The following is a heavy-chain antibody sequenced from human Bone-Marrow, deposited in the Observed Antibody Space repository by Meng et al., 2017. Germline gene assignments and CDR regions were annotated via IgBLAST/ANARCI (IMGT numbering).Heavy chain of an antibody. CDR1: GFTSGLSFNIYS. J-gene: IGHJ4*02. Sequence: GESLKISCAASGFTSGLSFNIYSMNWVRQAPGKGLEWVSSISNSGSYIYYADSVKGRFTISRDNANNSLYLQMDSLRAEDTAVYYCVRDGIFDFWGQGTLVTVSS. CDR2: ISNSGSYI. V-gene: IGHV3-21*01. D-gene: IGHD1-26*01. CDR3: VRDGIFDF.